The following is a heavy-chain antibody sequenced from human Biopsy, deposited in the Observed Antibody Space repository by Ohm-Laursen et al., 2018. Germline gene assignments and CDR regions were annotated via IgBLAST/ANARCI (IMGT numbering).Heavy chain of an antibody. J-gene: IGHJ6*02. CDR2: INHSGRT. CDR1: GESFNCYY. D-gene: IGHD3-22*01. Sequence: SQTLSLTCAVYGESFNCYYWSWIRQTPGKGLEWIGEINHSGRTNYNPSLKSQVTISVDTSKNQFSLKVRSVTAADTAVYYCVRGVDYYDPYHYYALDVWGQGTTVTVSS. CDR3: VRGVDYYDPYHYYALDV. V-gene: IGHV4-34*01.